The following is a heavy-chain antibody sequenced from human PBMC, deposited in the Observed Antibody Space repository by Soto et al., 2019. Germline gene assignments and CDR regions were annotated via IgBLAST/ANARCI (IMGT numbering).Heavy chain of an antibody. CDR1: GFTFSSYW. Sequence: GGSLRLSCAASGFTFSSYWMHWVRQAPGKGLVWVSRINSDGSSTSYADSVKGRITISRDNAKNTLYLQMNSLRAEDTAVYYCARDQEGDGSGPSYYYYYGMDVWGQGTTVTVSS. J-gene: IGHJ6*02. CDR3: ARDQEGDGSGPSYYYYYGMDV. D-gene: IGHD6-19*01. CDR2: INSDGSST. V-gene: IGHV3-74*01.